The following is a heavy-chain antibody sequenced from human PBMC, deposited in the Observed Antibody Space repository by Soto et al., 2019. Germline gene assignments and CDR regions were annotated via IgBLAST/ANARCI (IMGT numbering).Heavy chain of an antibody. CDR1: GYRFAGYW. Sequence: GESLKISCKGSGYRFAGYWITWVRQKPGKGLEWMGRIDPSDSQTYYSPSFRGHVTISATKSITTVFLQWSSLRASDTAMYYCARDSTGTAQLDFWGQGTLVTVS. J-gene: IGHJ4*02. D-gene: IGHD1-1*01. V-gene: IGHV5-10-1*01. CDR3: ARDSTGTAQLDF. CDR2: IDPSDSQT.